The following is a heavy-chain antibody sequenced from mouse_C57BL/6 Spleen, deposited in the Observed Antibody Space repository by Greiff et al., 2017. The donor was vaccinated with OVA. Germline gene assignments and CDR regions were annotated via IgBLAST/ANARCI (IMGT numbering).Heavy chain of an antibody. V-gene: IGHV1-20*01. Sequence: EVQLQQSGPELVKPGDSVKISCKASGYSFTGYFMNWVMQSHGKSLEWIGRINPYNGDTFYNQKFKGKATLTVDKSSSTAHMELRSLTSEDSAVLYCAREDDYEGYFDYWGQGTTLTVSS. D-gene: IGHD2-4*01. CDR2: INPYNGDT. CDR3: AREDDYEGYFDY. CDR1: GYSFTGYF. J-gene: IGHJ2*01.